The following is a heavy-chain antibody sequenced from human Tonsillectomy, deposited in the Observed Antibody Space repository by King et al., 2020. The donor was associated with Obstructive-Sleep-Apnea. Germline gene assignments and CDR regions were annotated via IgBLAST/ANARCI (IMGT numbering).Heavy chain of an antibody. D-gene: IGHD4-23*01. CDR1: GGSISTYY. Sequence: VQLQESGPGLLKPSETLSLTCTVSGGSISTYYWSWIRQSPGKGLEWIGYIYYSGSTHYNPSLRSRVTISVDTSKNHFSLKLTSVTAADTAVYYCARHDGGLNWFDPWGQGTLVTVSS. V-gene: IGHV4-59*08. CDR3: ARHDGGLNWFDP. CDR2: IYYSGST. J-gene: IGHJ5*02.